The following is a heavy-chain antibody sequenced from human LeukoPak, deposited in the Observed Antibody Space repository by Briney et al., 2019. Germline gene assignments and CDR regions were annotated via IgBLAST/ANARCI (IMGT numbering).Heavy chain of an antibody. CDR2: ISAYNGNT. V-gene: IGHV1-18*01. J-gene: IGHJ5*02. D-gene: IGHD3-22*01. Sequence: APVRASCTASGYTFTSYGISWVRQAPGQRLEWMGWISAYNGNTNYAQKLQGRVTMTTDTSTSTAYMELRSLRSDDTAVYYCASTYYYDSSGYEWFDPWGQGTLVTVSS. CDR3: ASTYYYDSSGYEWFDP. CDR1: GYTFTSYG.